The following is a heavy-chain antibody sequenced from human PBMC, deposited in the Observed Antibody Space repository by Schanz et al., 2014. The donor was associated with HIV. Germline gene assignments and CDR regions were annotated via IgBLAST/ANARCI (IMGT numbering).Heavy chain of an antibody. CDR3: ARGFQGFDY. CDR2: IKEDGSEK. D-gene: IGHD3-10*01. J-gene: IGHJ4*02. V-gene: IGHV3-7*01. CDR1: GFTITSYG. Sequence: VQLVESGGGVVQPGGSLRLSCAVSGFTITSYGMSWVRQAPGKGLEGVANIKEDGSEKYHADSVKGRFTISRDNAKNSLYLQMNSLRAEDTAVYYCARGFQGFDYWGQGTLVTVSS.